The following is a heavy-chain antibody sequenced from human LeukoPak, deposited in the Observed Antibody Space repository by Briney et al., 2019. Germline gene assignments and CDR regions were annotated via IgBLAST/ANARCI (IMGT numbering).Heavy chain of an antibody. J-gene: IGHJ6*02. Sequence: PGGSLRLSCAASGFTFSNYGMHWVRQAPGKGLEWVGVISYDGSNKYYADSVKGRFTISRDNSKNTLYLQMNSLRAEDTAVYYCAKGDLRFFDWYPGMDVWGQGTTVTVSS. CDR3: AKGDLRFFDWYPGMDV. CDR2: ISYDGSNK. D-gene: IGHD3-9*01. V-gene: IGHV3-30*18. CDR1: GFTFSNYG.